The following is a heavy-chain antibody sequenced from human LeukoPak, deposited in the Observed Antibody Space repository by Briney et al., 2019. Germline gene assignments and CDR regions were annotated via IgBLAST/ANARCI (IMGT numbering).Heavy chain of an antibody. J-gene: IGHJ4*02. V-gene: IGHV3-72*01. CDR1: GFASSNHY. CDR2: IRNKANSYAT. D-gene: IGHD2-21*02. CDR3: TRVVVTAIPSKYIDY. Sequence: GGSLRLSCAASGFASSNHYMDWVRQAPGKGLEWVGRIRNKANSYATEYAASVKGRFTISRDDSKNSLYLKMNSLKTEDTAVYYCTRVVVTAIPSKYIDYWGQGTLVTVSS.